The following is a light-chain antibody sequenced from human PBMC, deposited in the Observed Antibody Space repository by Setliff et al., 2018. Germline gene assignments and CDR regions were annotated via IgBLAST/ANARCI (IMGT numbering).Light chain of an antibody. CDR3: SSYTSSSTRV. J-gene: IGLJ1*01. CDR2: EVS. CDR1: SSDVGYYNY. Sequence: QSALTQPASVSGSPGQSITISCTGTSSDVGYYNYVSWYQQHPGKAPKLMIYEVSNRPSGVSNRFSGSKSGNTASLTISGLQAEDEADYYCSSYTSSSTRVFGTGTKGTLL. V-gene: IGLV2-14*01.